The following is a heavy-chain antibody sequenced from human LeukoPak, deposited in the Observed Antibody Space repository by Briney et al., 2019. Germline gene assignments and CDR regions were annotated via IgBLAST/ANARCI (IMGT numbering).Heavy chain of an antibody. D-gene: IGHD5-12*01. Sequence: ASVKVSCKASGYTFTTYGINWVRQAPGQGLEWMGWISTYNGNTNYAQNIQGRVTMTTDTSTTTAYVELRSLRSDDTAVYYCARGGLGYSGYASDYWGQGTLVTVSS. CDR3: ARGGLGYSGYASDY. V-gene: IGHV1-18*01. J-gene: IGHJ4*02. CDR1: GYTFTTYG. CDR2: ISTYNGNT.